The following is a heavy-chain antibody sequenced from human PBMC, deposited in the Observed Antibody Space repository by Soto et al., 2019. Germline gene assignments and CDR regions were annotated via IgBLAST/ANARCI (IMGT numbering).Heavy chain of an antibody. CDR2: IIPIFGTA. CDR1: GGTFSSYA. D-gene: IGHD3-22*01. CDR3: ARRGMIVVSGGGAFDI. V-gene: IGHV1-69*13. Sequence: ASVKVSCKASGGTFSSYAISWVRQAPGQGLEWMGGIIPIFGTANYAQKFQGRVTITADESTSTAYMELSSLRSEDTAVYYCARRGMIVVSGGGAFDIWGQGTMVTVSS. J-gene: IGHJ3*02.